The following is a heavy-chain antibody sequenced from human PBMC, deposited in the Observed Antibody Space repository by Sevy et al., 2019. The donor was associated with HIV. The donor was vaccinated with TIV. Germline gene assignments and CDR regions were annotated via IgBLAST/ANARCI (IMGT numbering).Heavy chain of an antibody. CDR1: GFTFSDYY. CDR2: ISSGSSYT. V-gene: IGHV3-11*06. J-gene: IGHJ4*02. D-gene: IGHD4-17*01. Sequence: GGSLRLSCAVSGFTFSDYYMTWIRQSPGKGLEWVSCISSGSSYTNYADSVKGRFTISRDNAKNSLYLEIHTLRPEDTAVYYCARSRSNYADYYFDYWGQGTVVTVSS. CDR3: ARSRSNYADYYFDY.